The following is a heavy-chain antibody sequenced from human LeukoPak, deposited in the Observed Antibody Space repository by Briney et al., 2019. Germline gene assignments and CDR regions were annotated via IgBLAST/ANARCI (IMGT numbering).Heavy chain of an antibody. Sequence: SETLSLTCTVSGGSVSSGSYYWSWIRQPPGKGLEWIGYIYYSGSTNYNPSHKSRVTISVDTSKNQSSLKLSSVTAADTAVYYCARDKDAFDIWGQGTMVTVSS. V-gene: IGHV4-61*01. CDR2: IYYSGST. CDR3: ARDKDAFDI. CDR1: GGSVSSGSYY. J-gene: IGHJ3*02.